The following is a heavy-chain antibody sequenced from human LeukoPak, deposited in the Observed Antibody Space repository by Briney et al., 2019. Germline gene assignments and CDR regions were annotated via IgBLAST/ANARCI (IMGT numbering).Heavy chain of an antibody. J-gene: IGHJ6*02. V-gene: IGHV4-59*08. CDR2: IYYSGST. D-gene: IGHD6-13*01. Sequence: SETPSLTCTVSGGSISSYYWSWIRQPPGKGLEWIGYIYYSGSTNYNPSLKSRVTISVDTSKNQFSLKLSSVTAADTAVYYCARLRAAAGNYYYYYYGMDVWGQGTTVTVSS. CDR3: ARLRAAAGNYYYYYYGMDV. CDR1: GGSISSYY.